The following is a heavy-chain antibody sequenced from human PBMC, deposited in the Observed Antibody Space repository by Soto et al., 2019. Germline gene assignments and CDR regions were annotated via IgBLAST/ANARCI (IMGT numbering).Heavy chain of an antibody. CDR3: ARELQLDEGKWYDP. D-gene: IGHD6-13*01. CDR1: WDSVSSNSAA. Sequence: SQTLSLTWAISWDSVSSNSAAWNWIRQSPSRGLEWLGRTYYRSKWYNDYAVSVKSRITINPDTSKDQLSLQLNSVSPEGKAVYYCARELQLDEGKWYDPWVQRTLV. CDR2: TYYRSKWYN. V-gene: IGHV6-1*01. J-gene: IGHJ5*02.